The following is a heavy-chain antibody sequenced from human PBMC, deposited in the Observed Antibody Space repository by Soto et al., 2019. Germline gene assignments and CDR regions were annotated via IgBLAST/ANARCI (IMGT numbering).Heavy chain of an antibody. V-gene: IGHV4-61*01. CDR1: GGSVRSDSFY. J-gene: IGHJ4*02. CDR2: IYHSGST. D-gene: IGHD3-22*01. Sequence: PSETLSLTCTVSGGSVRSDSFYWSWIRQPPGKGLEWIAFIYHSGSTNYNPSLNSRVTISVDTSKNRFSLKLTSVTAADTAIYYCARARYDNSGYYDDNYPDYWGQGTLVTVSS. CDR3: ARARYDNSGYYDDNYPDY.